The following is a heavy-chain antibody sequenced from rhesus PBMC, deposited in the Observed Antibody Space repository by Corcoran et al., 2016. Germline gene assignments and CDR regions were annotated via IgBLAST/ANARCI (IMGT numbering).Heavy chain of an antibody. V-gene: IGHV4S14*01. J-gene: IGHJ2*01. Sequence: QVQLQESGPGLVKPSETLSLTGAVSGYSISSGYYWGWIRQPPGKGLEWIGSIYGSGGSNYLNPSLKSRVTLAVDTSKNQFSLKLSSVTAADTAVYYCARVGSSWSEWDTVGTEWYFDLWGPGTPITISS. CDR2: IYGSGGSN. CDR3: ARVGSSWSEWDTVGTEWYFDL. CDR1: GYSISSGYY. D-gene: IGHD5-42*01.